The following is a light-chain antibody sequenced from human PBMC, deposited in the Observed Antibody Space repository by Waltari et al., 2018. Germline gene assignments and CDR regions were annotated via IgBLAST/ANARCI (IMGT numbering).Light chain of an antibody. CDR1: QDIKKL. Sequence: DIQMTQSPTSLSASVGDRITITCQASQDIKKLLNWFKQRPGKAPKLLIYETSKLETGVPSRFSGSASGAISSLTISSLQPDDAAIYFCQQYDRLPYTFGQGTKLEIK. CDR2: ETS. J-gene: IGKJ2*01. CDR3: QQYDRLPYT. V-gene: IGKV1-33*01.